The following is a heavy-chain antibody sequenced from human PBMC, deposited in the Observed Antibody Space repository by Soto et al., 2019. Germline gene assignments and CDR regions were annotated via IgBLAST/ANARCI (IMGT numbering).Heavy chain of an antibody. CDR1: GGTFSSYA. CDR2: IIPIFGTA. V-gene: IGHV1-69*12. Sequence: QVQLVQSGAEVKKPGSSVKVSCKASGGTFSSYAINWVRQAPGQGLEWMGGIIPIFGTANYAQKFQGRVTITADESTRTAYMELSSLRSEDTAVYYCARGSGGSSYYYYGMAVWGQGTTVTVSS. D-gene: IGHD2-15*01. J-gene: IGHJ6*02. CDR3: ARGSGGSSYYYYGMAV.